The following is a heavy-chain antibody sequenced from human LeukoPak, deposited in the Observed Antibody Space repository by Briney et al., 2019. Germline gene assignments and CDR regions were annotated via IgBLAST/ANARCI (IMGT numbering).Heavy chain of an antibody. CDR3: ARPKISGTYYPYYFDY. D-gene: IGHD3-10*01. V-gene: IGHV3-30-3*01. CDR2: ISYDGSNK. J-gene: IGHJ4*02. Sequence: PGGSLRLSCAASGFTFSSYAMHWVRQAPGKGLEWVAVISYDGSNKYYADSVKGRFTISRDNSKNTLYLQMNSLRAEDTAVYYCARPKISGTYYPYYFDYWGQGTLVTVSS. CDR1: GFTFSSYA.